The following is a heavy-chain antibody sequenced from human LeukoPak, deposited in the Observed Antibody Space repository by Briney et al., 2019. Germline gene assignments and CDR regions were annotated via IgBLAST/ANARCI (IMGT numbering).Heavy chain of an antibody. Sequence: GGSLRLSCAASGFTFSSYAMHWVRQAPGKGLEWVAVISYDGSNEYYADSVKGRFTISRDNSKNTLYLQMNSLRAEDTAVYYCASAENGGYFDYWGQGTLVTVSS. D-gene: IGHD3-16*01. CDR2: ISYDGSNE. J-gene: IGHJ4*02. CDR1: GFTFSSYA. V-gene: IGHV3-30*04. CDR3: ASAENGGYFDY.